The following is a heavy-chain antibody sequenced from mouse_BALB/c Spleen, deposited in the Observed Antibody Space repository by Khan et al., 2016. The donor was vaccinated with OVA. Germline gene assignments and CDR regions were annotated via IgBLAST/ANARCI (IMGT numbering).Heavy chain of an antibody. D-gene: IGHD2-3*01. CDR1: GYSITSDYA. J-gene: IGHJ4*01. CDR2: INYSGST. Sequence: EVQLQESGPGLVNPSQSLSLTCTVTGYSITSDYAWNWIRQFPGNKLERMGYINYSGSTNYNPALKSRISITRDKSKNQFFLQLNSVTTEDTATADYARDGSRYNYAMDYWGQGTSVTVSS. V-gene: IGHV3-2*02. CDR3: ARDGSRYNYAMDY.